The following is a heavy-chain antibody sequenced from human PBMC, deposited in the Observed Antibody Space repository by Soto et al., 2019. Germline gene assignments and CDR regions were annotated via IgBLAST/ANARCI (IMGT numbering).Heavy chain of an antibody. D-gene: IGHD1-26*01. Sequence: SETLSLTCTVSGDSISCSYWSWIRRPPGKTLEWIGYIYHSGTTTYNPSLKSRVSISVDTSKNQFSLRLTSVIAADTAVYYCARDMPYAAGSLAGCDYWGQGILVTVSS. CDR1: GDSISCSY. CDR2: IYHSGTT. J-gene: IGHJ4*02. CDR3: ARDMPYAAGSLAGCDY. V-gene: IGHV4-59*01.